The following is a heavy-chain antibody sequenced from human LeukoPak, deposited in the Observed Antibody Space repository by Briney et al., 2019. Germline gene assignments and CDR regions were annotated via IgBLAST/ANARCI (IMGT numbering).Heavy chain of an antibody. Sequence: SQTLSLTCTVSGGSISSGSYYWSWIRQPAGKGLEWIGEIYHSGSTNYNPSLKSRVTISVDKSKNQFSLKLSSVTAADTAVYYCARDYSSGWYGGIGYWDQGTLVTVSS. D-gene: IGHD6-19*01. CDR1: GGSISSGSYY. CDR3: ARDYSSGWYGGIGY. CDR2: IYHSGST. V-gene: IGHV4-61*09. J-gene: IGHJ4*02.